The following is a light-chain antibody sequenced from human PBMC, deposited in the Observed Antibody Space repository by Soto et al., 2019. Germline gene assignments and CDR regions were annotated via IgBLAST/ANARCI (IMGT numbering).Light chain of an antibody. V-gene: IGLV2-14*01. Sequence: QSALTQPASVSGSPGQSITISCTGTSSDVGSYNYVSWYQQHPGKAPKLTIYEVSDRPSGISSRFSGSKSGNTASLTISGLQTEDEADYYCSSYTSSSTLFGTGTKV. CDR2: EVS. J-gene: IGLJ1*01. CDR3: SSYTSSSTL. CDR1: SSDVGSYNY.